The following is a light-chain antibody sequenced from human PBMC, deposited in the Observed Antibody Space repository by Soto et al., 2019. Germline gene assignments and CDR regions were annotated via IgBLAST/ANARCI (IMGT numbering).Light chain of an antibody. CDR1: QSVGKY. V-gene: IGKV3-11*01. CDR2: DAS. J-gene: IGKJ4*01. CDR3: QERTNWPLT. Sequence: VVSQSPAALSLSTGERATLSCRASQSVGKYLVWYQQKPGQAPRLLIYDASKRATGIPARFSGSGSGTDFTLTISSLEPEDFAVYYCQERTNWPLTFGGGTKVDI.